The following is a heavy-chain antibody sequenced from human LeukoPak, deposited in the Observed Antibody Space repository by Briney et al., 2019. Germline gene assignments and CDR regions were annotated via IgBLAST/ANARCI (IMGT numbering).Heavy chain of an antibody. CDR2: MNPNSGNT. D-gene: IGHD1-26*01. V-gene: IGHV1-8*03. CDR1: GYSFTSYD. CDR3: AAATGATAGSYAFDI. J-gene: IGHJ3*02. Sequence: ASVKVSCKASGYSFTSYDINWVRQATGQGLEWMGWMNPNSGNTGYAQKFQGRVTITRNTSISTAYMELSSLRSEDTAVYYCAAATGATAGSYAFDIWGQGTMVTVSS.